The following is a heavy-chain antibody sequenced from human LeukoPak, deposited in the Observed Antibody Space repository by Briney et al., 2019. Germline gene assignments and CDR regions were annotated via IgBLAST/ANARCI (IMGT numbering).Heavy chain of an antibody. CDR2: IVPIFGTA. CDR3: ASRSGSSGYSYFDY. Sequence: SVKVSCKASGGTFSSYAISWVRQAPGQGLEWMGGIVPIFGTANYAQKFQGRVTITADESTSTAYMELSSLRSEDTAVYYCASRSGSSGYSYFDYWGQGTLVTVSS. J-gene: IGHJ4*02. CDR1: GGTFSSYA. D-gene: IGHD3-22*01. V-gene: IGHV1-69*13.